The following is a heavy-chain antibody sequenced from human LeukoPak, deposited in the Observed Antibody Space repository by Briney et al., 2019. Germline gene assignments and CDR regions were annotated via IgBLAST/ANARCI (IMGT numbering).Heavy chain of an antibody. CDR2: IFHSGST. V-gene: IGHV4-38-2*02. D-gene: IGHD3-16*01. Sequence: SETLSLTCAVSGYSISSGYYWGWIRQPPGKGLEWIGSIFHSGSTYYNPSLKSRVNMSVDTSKNQISLKLSSVTAADTAVYYCARESGSYVWGSYYYYGMDVWGKGTTVTVSS. CDR1: GYSISSGYY. CDR3: ARESGSYVWGSYYYYGMDV. J-gene: IGHJ6*04.